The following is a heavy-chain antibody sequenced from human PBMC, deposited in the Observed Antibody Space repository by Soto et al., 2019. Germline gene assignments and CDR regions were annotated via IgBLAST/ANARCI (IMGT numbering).Heavy chain of an antibody. CDR1: GGSISSYY. D-gene: IGHD2-15*01. CDR3: AGIVVAAQFDP. J-gene: IGHJ5*02. V-gene: IGHV4-59*01. CDR2: IYYSGST. Sequence: SETLSLTCTVSGGSISSYYWSWIRQPPGKGLEWIGYIYYSGSTNYNPSLKSRVTISVDTSKNQFSLKLSSVTAADTAVYYCAGIVVAAQFDPWGQGTLVTVS.